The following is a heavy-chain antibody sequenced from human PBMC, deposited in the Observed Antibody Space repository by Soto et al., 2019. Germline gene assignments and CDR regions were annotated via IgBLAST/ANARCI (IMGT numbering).Heavy chain of an antibody. CDR1: GFTFSSYG. V-gene: IGHV3-33*01. CDR3: ASVLSPRGAAAGHDAFDI. CDR2: IWYDGSNK. J-gene: IGHJ3*02. D-gene: IGHD6-13*01. Sequence: GGSLRLSCAASGFTFSSYGIHWVRQAPGKGLEWVAVIWYDGSNKYYADSVKGRFTISRDNSKNTLYLQMNSLRAEDTAVYYCASVLSPRGAAAGHDAFDIWGQGTMVTVSS.